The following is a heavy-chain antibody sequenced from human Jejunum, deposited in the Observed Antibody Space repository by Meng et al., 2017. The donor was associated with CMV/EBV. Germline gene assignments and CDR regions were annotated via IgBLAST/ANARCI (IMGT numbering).Heavy chain of an antibody. CDR2: ITDSGGNA. Sequence: GFAFSSLGMNWVRQAPGKGLEWVSGITDSGGNAFYADSVKGRFTISRDNSKNTLYLQMNSLRADDTAVYYCAKDATRDSGWYYLDYWGQGTLVTVSS. CDR3: AKDATRDSGWYYLDY. D-gene: IGHD6-19*01. V-gene: IGHV3-23*01. J-gene: IGHJ4*02. CDR1: GFAFSSLG.